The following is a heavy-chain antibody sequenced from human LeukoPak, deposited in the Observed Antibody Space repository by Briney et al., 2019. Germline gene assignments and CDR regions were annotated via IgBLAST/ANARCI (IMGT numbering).Heavy chain of an antibody. CDR3: ASDPLVATGYFDY. CDR2: IIPIFGTA. CDR1: GGTFSSYA. D-gene: IGHD5-12*01. V-gene: IGHV1-69*05. J-gene: IGHJ4*02. Sequence: SVKVSCKASGGTFSSYAISWVRQAPGQGLEWMGRIIPIFGTANYAQTLQGRVTITTDESTSTAYMGLSSLRSEDTAVYYGASDPLVATGYFDYWGQGTLVTVSS.